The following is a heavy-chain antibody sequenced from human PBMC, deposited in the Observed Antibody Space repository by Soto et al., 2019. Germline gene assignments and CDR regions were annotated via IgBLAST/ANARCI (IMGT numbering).Heavy chain of an antibody. D-gene: IGHD5-12*01. CDR1: GYYISSSNW. CDR2: KHYSGTT. V-gene: IGHV4-28*01. J-gene: IGHJ4*02. Sequence: QVQLQESGPGLVKPSDTLSLSCVVSGYYISSSNWWGWIRQPPGKGLEGIGYKHYSGTTHLNPSLKSRVTMSVDTSKTQFSLKLSSVTAVDTAVYYCVRKTDGYNPFDDWGQGTPVTVSS. CDR3: VRKTDGYNPFDD.